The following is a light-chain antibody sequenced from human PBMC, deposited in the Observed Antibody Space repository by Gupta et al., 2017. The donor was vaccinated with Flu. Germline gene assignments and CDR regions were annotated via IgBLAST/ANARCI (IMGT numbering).Light chain of an antibody. CDR3: AAWDDSLSVNWV. CDR1: SSNIGSNY. J-gene: IGLJ3*02. Sequence: QSVLTQPPSASGTPGQRVTISCSGSSSNIGSNYVYWYQQRPGTAPKLLIYRNNQRPSGVPDRFSGSKSGTSASLAISGLRSEDEADYYCAAWDDSLSVNWVFGGGTKLTVL. V-gene: IGLV1-47*01. CDR2: RNN.